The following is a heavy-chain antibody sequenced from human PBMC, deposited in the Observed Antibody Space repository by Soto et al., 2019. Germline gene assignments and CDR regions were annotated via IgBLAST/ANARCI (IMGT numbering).Heavy chain of an antibody. J-gene: IGHJ6*02. CDR3: PREKSSWGMED. V-gene: IGHV1-8*01. D-gene: IGHD1-26*01. Sequence: QVQLVQSGAEVKKPGASVKVSCKASGYTFTSYDINWVRQATGQGLEWMGWMNPNRGNTGYAQKCQARVTLTRNPPIRTAYTERSRLRSEDPAVSCGPREKSSWGMEDWGQGTTVTVSS. CDR2: MNPNRGNT. CDR1: GYTFTSYD.